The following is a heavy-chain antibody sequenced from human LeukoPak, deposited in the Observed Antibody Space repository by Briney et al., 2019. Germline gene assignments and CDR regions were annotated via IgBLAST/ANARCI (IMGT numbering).Heavy chain of an antibody. V-gene: IGHV4-59*08. J-gene: IGHJ4*02. CDR2: IYYSGST. Sequence: SETLSLTCTVSGGSISSYYWSWIRQPPGKGLEWIGYIYYSGSTNYNPSLKSRVTISVDTSKNQFSLKLSSVTAADTAVYYCASTPFSDYWGQGTLVTVSS. CDR1: GGSISSYY. CDR3: ASTPFSDY.